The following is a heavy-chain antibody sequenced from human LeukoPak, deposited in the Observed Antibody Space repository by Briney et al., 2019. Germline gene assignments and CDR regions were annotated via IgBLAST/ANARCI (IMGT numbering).Heavy chain of an antibody. CDR1: GGSINNYY. D-gene: IGHD2-15*01. V-gene: IGHV4-59*08. CDR3: ARLWSPMVEIDY. CDR2: ISYSGST. J-gene: IGHJ4*02. Sequence: SETLSLTCTVSGGSINNYYWSWIRQPPGKGLEWIGYISYSGSTKYNPSLKSRVTISVDTSKNQFSLKVRSVTAADTAVYYCARLWSPMVEIDYWGQGTLVTVSS.